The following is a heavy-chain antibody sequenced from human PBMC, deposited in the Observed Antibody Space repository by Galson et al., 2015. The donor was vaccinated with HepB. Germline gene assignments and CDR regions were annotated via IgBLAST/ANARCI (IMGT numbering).Heavy chain of an antibody. Sequence: LRLSCAASGFTFSSYAMSWVRQAPGKGLEWVSAISGSGGNTYYTESVKGRFTISRDNSKNTLYLQMNGLRAEDTALYYCAKGRRQWLAPYYFDYWGQGTLVTVSS. CDR1: GFTFSSYA. CDR3: AKGRRQWLAPYYFDY. D-gene: IGHD6-19*01. J-gene: IGHJ4*02. CDR2: ISGSGGNT. V-gene: IGHV3-23*01.